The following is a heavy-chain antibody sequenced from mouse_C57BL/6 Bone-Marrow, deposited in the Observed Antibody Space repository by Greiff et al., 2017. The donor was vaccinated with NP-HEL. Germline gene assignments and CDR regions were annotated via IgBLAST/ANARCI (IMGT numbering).Heavy chain of an antibody. V-gene: IGHV1-26*01. CDR3: ARSPDGYYEAY. CDR2: INPNNGGT. CDR1: GYTFTDYY. D-gene: IGHD2-3*01. J-gene: IGHJ3*01. Sequence: EVQLQQSGPELVKPGASVKISCKASGYTFTDYYMNWVKQSHGKSLEWIGDINPNNGGTSYNQKFKGKATLTVDKSSSTAYMELRSLTSEDSAVYYCARSPDGYYEAYWGQGTLVTVSA.